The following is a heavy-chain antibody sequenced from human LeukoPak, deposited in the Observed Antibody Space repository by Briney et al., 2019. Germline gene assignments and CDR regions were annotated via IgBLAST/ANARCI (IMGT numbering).Heavy chain of an antibody. J-gene: IGHJ4*02. CDR2: IYHSGSP. V-gene: IGHV4-4*02. Sequence: SGTLSLTCAVSGGSISSNNWWGWVRQPPGKGLEWIGEIYHSGSPNYNPSLKSRVTISADKSRNHFSLNLSSVTAADTAVYYCARVNINNWHSCDYWGQGTLVTVSS. CDR1: GGSISSNNW. D-gene: IGHD1-1*01. CDR3: ARVNINNWHSCDY.